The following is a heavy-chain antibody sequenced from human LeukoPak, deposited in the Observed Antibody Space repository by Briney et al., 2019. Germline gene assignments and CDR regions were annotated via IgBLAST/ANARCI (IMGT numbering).Heavy chain of an antibody. CDR1: GGSFSGYY. CDR3: ARGLVDYYDSSGYYYVWAFDI. J-gene: IGHJ3*02. Sequence: SETLSLTCAVYGGSFSGYYWGWIRQPPGKGLEWIGEINHSGSTNYNPSLKSRVTISVDTSKNQFSLKLSSVTAADTAVYYCARGLVDYYDSSGYYYVWAFDIWGQGTMVTVSS. D-gene: IGHD3-22*01. V-gene: IGHV4-34*01. CDR2: INHSGST.